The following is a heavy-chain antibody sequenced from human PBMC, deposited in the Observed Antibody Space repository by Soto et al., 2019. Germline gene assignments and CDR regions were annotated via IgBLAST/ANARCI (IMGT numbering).Heavy chain of an antibody. J-gene: IGHJ4*02. D-gene: IGHD6-19*01. CDR3: VMSPGWYKIDS. CDR2: INHSGST. V-gene: IGHV4-34*01. Sequence: SETLSLTCAVYGGSFSGYYWTWIRQPPGTGLEWIGEINHSGSTNYNPSLKSRVTISVDTSKNQFSLKMNSVTAADTAVYFCVMSPGWYKIDSWAQGILVPVS. CDR1: GGSFSGYY.